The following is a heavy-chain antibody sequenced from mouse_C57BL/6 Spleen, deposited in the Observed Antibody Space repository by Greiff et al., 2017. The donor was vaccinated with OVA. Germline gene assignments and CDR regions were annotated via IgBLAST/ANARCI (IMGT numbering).Heavy chain of an antibody. CDR3: TTDCGSSFDY. J-gene: IGHJ2*01. Sequence: VQLQQSGAELVRPGASVKLSCTASGFNFKDDYMHWVKQRPEQGLEWIGWIDPENGDTEYASKFQGKATITADTSSNTAYLQLSSLTSEDTAVYYCTTDCGSSFDYWGQGTTLTVSS. CDR1: GFNFKDDY. D-gene: IGHD1-1*01. V-gene: IGHV14-4*01. CDR2: IDPENGDT.